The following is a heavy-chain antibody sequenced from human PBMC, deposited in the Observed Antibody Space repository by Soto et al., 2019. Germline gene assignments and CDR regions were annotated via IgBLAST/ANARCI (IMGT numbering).Heavy chain of an antibody. CDR1: GGSVNNADYF. V-gene: IGHV4-31*03. CDR3: ARDADYGGSRGGMDV. CDR2: IYYSGST. Sequence: QVRLEESGPGLVKPSETLSLICSVSGGSVNNADYFWSWIRHHPENGLEWIGYIYYSGSTRYNPSFKTRATLSIYASKNQFSLRLNFVTVADTAVYFCARDADYGGSRGGMDVWGRGTTVTVSS. D-gene: IGHD4-17*01. J-gene: IGHJ6*02.